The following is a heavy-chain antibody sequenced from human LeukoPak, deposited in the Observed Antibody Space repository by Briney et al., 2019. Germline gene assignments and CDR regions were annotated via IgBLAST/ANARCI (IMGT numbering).Heavy chain of an antibody. V-gene: IGHV3-72*01. Sequence: GGSLRLSHAASGFTFSDHYMDGVRQAPGKGLECVVRSRNKANSYTTEYAASVKGRFTISRDESKNSLFLEKNSLKTEDTAVYYCARGVTPSWFDPWGQGTLVTVSS. CDR2: SRNKANSYTT. CDR3: ARGVTPSWFDP. D-gene: IGHD2-21*02. CDR1: GFTFSDHY. J-gene: IGHJ5*02.